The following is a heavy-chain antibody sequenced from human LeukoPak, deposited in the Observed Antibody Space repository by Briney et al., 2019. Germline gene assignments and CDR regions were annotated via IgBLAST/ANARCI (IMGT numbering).Heavy chain of an antibody. J-gene: IGHJ6*02. Sequence: SETLSLTCTVYGGSFSGYYWSWIRQPPGKGLEWIGEINHSGSTNYNPSLKSRVTISVDTSKNQFSLKLSSVTAADTAVYYCARWNTYYYDSSGYYKNRYYYGMDVWGQGTTVTVSS. V-gene: IGHV4-34*01. CDR2: INHSGST. CDR1: GGSFSGYY. D-gene: IGHD3-22*01. CDR3: ARWNTYYYDSSGYYKNRYYYGMDV.